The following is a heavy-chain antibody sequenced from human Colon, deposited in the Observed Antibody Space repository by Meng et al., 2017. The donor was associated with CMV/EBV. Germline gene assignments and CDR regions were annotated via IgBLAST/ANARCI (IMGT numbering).Heavy chain of an antibody. CDR2: INPYDSST. D-gene: IGHD5-12*01. CDR1: GDTLTKQD. V-gene: IGHV1-46*01. J-gene: IGHJ4*02. CDR3: VREGSGLKYFDY. Sequence: SCKASGDTLTKQDIHWVRQDPGQGLEWMGLINPYDSSTDYGRRFRGRVTVTRDTSTSTVYMEVTSLRSEDTAIFYCVREGSGLKYFDYWGQGTLVTVSS.